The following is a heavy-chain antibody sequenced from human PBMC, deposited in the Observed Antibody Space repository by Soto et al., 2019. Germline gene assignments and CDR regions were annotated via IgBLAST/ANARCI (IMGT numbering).Heavy chain of an antibody. D-gene: IGHD6-13*01. CDR2: IYHSGST. J-gene: IGHJ6*02. CDR3: ARKSGAAAAGTGYYYGMDV. CDR1: GVSISSSNW. Sequence: SETLSLTCAVSGVSISSSNWWSWVRQPPGKGLEWIGEIYHSGSTNYNPSLKSRVTISVDKSKNQFSLKLSSVTAADTAVYYCARKSGAAAAGTGYYYGMDVWGQGTTVTVSS. V-gene: IGHV4-4*02.